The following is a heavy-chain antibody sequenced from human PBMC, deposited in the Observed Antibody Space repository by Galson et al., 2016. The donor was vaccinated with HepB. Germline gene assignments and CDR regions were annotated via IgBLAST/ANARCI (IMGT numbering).Heavy chain of an antibody. Sequence: RLSCAASGFTFSTYRMHWVRQAPGKGLVWVARIDSDGSSTNYAAFAKGRFTISRDNTKNTLNLQMNSLTAEDTAVYYCARGTASSGSPNWFDPWGQGTLVTVSS. V-gene: IGHV3-74*01. CDR1: GFTFSTYR. CDR3: ARGTASSGSPNWFDP. J-gene: IGHJ5*02. D-gene: IGHD3-22*01. CDR2: IDSDGSST.